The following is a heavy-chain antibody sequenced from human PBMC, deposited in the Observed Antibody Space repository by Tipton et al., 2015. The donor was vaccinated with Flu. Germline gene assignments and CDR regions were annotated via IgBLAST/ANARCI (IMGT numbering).Heavy chain of an antibody. V-gene: IGHV3-7*03. J-gene: IGHJ3*01. CDR2: IKEDGSEK. CDR3: ARAVGGAAAL. Sequence: SLRLSCEASGFTLSSYWMSWVRQAPGKGLEWVANIKEDGSEKYYVDSVKGRFTISRDNAKNSVYLQMNSLRAEDTAVYYCARAVGGAAALWGQGTMVTVSS. CDR1: GFTLSSYW. D-gene: IGHD6-13*01.